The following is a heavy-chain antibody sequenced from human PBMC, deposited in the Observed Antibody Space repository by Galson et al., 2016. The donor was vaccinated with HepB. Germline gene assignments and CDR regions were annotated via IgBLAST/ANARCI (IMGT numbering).Heavy chain of an antibody. Sequence: SLRLSFAASGFVFSNFGLIWVRKAPGRGLAWVASISTRCTTYYSDPVQGRFTISRDNSNNRLYLQMNGMRAEDTAVYYCAKEILVRRIFYDWGKGTLPTVSS. CDR2: ISTRCTT. J-gene: IGHJ4*02. V-gene: IGHV3-23*01. CDR3: AKEILVRRIFYD. D-gene: IGHD1-1*01. CDR1: GFVFSNFG.